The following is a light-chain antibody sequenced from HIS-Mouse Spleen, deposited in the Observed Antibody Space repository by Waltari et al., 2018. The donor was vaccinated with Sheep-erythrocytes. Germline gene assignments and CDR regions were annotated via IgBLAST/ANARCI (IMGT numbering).Light chain of an antibody. V-gene: IGLV3-1*01. CDR2: QDS. J-gene: IGLJ3*02. CDR3: QAWDSSTAWV. CDR1: KLGDKY. Sequence: SYELTQPPSVSVSPGQTASITCSGDKLGDKYACWYRQKPGQSPVLVIYQDSKRPSGIPERFSSSNSGNTATLTISGTQAMDEADYYCQAWDSSTAWVFGGGTKLTVL.